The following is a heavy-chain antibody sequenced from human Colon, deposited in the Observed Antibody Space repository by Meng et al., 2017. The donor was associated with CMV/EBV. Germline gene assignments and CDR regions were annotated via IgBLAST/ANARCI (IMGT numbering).Heavy chain of an antibody. Sequence: GGSLRLSCVGSGFSFSNYAMSWVRQAPGKGLEWVSAISGRSDSTSYAVSVKGRFTISRDNSKSTLYLQINSPRVEDTAVYYCAKREYCSGSSCYTLNYYYYAVDVWGQGTTVTVSS. D-gene: IGHD2-15*01. CDR3: AKREYCSGSSCYTLNYYYYAVDV. CDR1: GFSFSNYA. J-gene: IGHJ6*02. CDR2: ISGRSDST. V-gene: IGHV3-23*01.